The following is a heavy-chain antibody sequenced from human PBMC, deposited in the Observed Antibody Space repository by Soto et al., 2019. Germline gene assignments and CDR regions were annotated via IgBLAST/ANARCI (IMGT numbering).Heavy chain of an antibody. CDR3: AKDLLGPGRAYGMDV. CDR2: ISYDGSNK. J-gene: IGHJ6*02. V-gene: IGHV3-30*18. Sequence: PGGSLRLSCAASGFTFGSYGMHWVRQAPGKGLEWVAVISYDGSNKYYADSVKGRFTISRDNSKNTLYLQMNSLRAEDTAVYYCAKDLLGPGRAYGMDVWGQGTTVTVSS. D-gene: IGHD7-27*01. CDR1: GFTFGSYG.